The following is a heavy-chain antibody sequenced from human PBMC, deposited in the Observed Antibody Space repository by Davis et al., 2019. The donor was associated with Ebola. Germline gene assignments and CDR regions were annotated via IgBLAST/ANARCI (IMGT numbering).Heavy chain of an antibody. CDR3: ARVGGSYYSPPKYYFHLDV. CDR1: GFTFSSYW. J-gene: IGHJ6*02. Sequence: GESLKISCAASGFTFSSYWMSWVRQAPGKGLEWVANIKQDGSEKYYVDSVKGRFTISRDNSKNTMYLQMSSVRAEDAAVYYCARVGGSYYSPPKYYFHLDVWGQGTTVTVSS. CDR2: IKQDGSEK. D-gene: IGHD3-22*01. V-gene: IGHV3-7*01.